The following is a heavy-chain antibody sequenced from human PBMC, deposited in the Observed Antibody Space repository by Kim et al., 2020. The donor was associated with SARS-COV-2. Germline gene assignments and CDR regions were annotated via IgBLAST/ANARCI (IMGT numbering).Heavy chain of an antibody. CDR1: GFTFSNAW. CDR3: TTDSLKYYYDSSGPDDAFDI. J-gene: IGHJ3*02. D-gene: IGHD3-22*01. CDR2: IKSKTDGGTT. Sequence: GGSLRLSCAASGFTFSNAWMSWVRQAPGKGLEWVGRIKSKTDGGTTDYAAPVKGRFTISRDDSKNTLYLQMNSLKTEDTAVYYCTTDSLKYYYDSSGPDDAFDIWGQGTMVTVSS. V-gene: IGHV3-15*01.